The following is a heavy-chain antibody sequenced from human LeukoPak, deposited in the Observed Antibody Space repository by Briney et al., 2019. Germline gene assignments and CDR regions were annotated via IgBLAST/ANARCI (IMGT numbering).Heavy chain of an antibody. V-gene: IGHV3-21*04. CDR1: GFTFSSYS. Sequence: GGSLRLSCAASGFTFSSYSMNWVRQAPGKGLEWVSSISSSSSNIYYADSVKGRFTISRDNAKNSLYLQMNSLRAEDTAVYFCAKIARPGSEDYWGQGTLVTVSS. D-gene: IGHD3-10*01. J-gene: IGHJ4*02. CDR3: AKIARPGSEDY. CDR2: ISSSSSNI.